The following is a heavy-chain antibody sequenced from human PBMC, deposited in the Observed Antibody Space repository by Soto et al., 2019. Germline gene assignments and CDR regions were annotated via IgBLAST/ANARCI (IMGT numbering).Heavy chain of an antibody. Sequence: GEPLKISWKGSGCSFTSYWIRWVRQKPGKGLEWMGIIYPGDSDTRNSPSFQGQVTTSADKSISTAYLQWSSLKASDTAMYYCARHYTMVRGVIPNYYYGMDVWGQGTTVTVSS. CDR3: ARHYTMVRGVIPNYYYGMDV. J-gene: IGHJ6*02. V-gene: IGHV5-51*01. CDR2: IYPGDSDT. CDR1: GCSFTSYW. D-gene: IGHD3-10*01.